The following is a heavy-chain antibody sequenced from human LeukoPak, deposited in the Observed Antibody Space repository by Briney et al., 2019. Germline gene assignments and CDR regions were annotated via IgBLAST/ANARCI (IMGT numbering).Heavy chain of an antibody. D-gene: IGHD3-9*01. J-gene: IGHJ5*02. Sequence: GGSLRLSCAASGFTFSDYWMSWVRQAPGKGLEWVSAISGSGGSTYYADSVKGRFTISRDNSKNTLYLQMNSLRAEDTAVYYCAKDSDVLTGYYHNWFDPWGQGTLVTVSS. CDR2: ISGSGGST. CDR1: GFTFSDYW. CDR3: AKDSDVLTGYYHNWFDP. V-gene: IGHV3-23*01.